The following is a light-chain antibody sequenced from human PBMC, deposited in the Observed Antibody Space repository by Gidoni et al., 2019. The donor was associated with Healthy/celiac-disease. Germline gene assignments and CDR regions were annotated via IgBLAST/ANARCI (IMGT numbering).Light chain of an antibody. CDR2: DAS. Sequence: DIQMTQSPSTLSASVGDRVTITCRASQSISSRLAWYQQKPGKAPKLLIYDASSLESGVPSRFSGSGSGTEFTLTISSLLPDDFATYYCQQYNSYWTFXXXTKVEIK. J-gene: IGKJ1*01. V-gene: IGKV1-5*01. CDR1: QSISSR. CDR3: QQYNSYWT.